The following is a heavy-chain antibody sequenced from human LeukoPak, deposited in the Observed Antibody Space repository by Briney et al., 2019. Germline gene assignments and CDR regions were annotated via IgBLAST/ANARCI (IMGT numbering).Heavy chain of an antibody. D-gene: IGHD3-10*01. V-gene: IGHV1-18*01. CDR1: GYTFTSYG. CDR2: ISAYNGNT. CDR3: ARDYTSDYYGSGSYLY. J-gene: IGHJ4*02. Sequence: ASVMVSCKASGYTFTSYGISWVRQAPGQGLEWMGWISAYNGNTNYAQKLQGRVTMTTDTSTSTAYMELRSLRSDDTAVYYCARDYTSDYYGSGSYLYWGQGALVTVSS.